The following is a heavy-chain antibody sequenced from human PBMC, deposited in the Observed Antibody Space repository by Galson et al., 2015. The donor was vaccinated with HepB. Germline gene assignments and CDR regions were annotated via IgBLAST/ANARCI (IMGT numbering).Heavy chain of an antibody. J-gene: IGHJ4*02. CDR2: ISAYNGNT. D-gene: IGHD4-17*01. Sequence: SVKVSCKASGYTFTSYDISWVRQAPGQGLEWMGWISAYNGNTNYAQKLQGRVTMTTDTSTSTAYMELRSLRSDDTAVYYCARDSRTVTVATDYFDYSGQATLGTVSS. V-gene: IGHV1-18*01. CDR1: GYTFTSYD. CDR3: ARDSRTVTVATDYFDY.